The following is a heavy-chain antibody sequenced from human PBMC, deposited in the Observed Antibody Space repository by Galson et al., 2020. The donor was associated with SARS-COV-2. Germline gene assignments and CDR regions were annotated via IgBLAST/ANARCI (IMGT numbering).Heavy chain of an antibody. Sequence: GESLKISCAASGFTFSSYAMHWVRQAPGKGLEWVAVISYDGRNKYYADSVKGRFTISRDNSKNTLYLQMNSLRAEDTAVYYCARTYSGSYYYYFDYWGQGTLVTVSS. D-gene: IGHD1-26*01. J-gene: IGHJ4*02. CDR3: ARTYSGSYYYYFDY. CDR1: GFTFSSYA. CDR2: ISYDGRNK. V-gene: IGHV3-30*04.